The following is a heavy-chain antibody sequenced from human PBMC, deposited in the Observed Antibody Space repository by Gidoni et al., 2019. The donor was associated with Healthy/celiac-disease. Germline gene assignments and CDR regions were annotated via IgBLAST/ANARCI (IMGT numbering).Heavy chain of an antibody. CDR3: AKDFRSGYYDSSGYYY. D-gene: IGHD3-22*01. J-gene: IGHJ4*02. Sequence: EVQLLESGGGLVQPGGSLRLSCAASGFTFSSYAMSWVRQAPGKGLEWVSAISGSGGSTYYADSVKGRFTISRDNSKNTLYLQMNSLRAEDTAVYYCAKDFRSGYYDSSGYYYWGQGTLVTVSS. V-gene: IGHV3-23*01. CDR2: ISGSGGST. CDR1: GFTFSSYA.